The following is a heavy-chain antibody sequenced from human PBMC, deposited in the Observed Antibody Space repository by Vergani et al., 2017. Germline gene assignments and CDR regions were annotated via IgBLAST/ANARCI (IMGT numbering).Heavy chain of an antibody. CDR1: GFSIDNGYY. V-gene: IGHV4-38-2*01. CDR2: IYRTGRT. Sequence: VQLQESGPGLVKPSETLSLTCAVSGFSIDNGYYWDWIRQPPGKGLEWIGSIYRTGRTHFNPSLKSRVTISVDTSNNHFSLRLNSLTAADTAVYYCARRSGIVYDIFSGTQYFFDFWCQGTLVTVSS. D-gene: IGHD3-9*01. J-gene: IGHJ4*02. CDR3: ARRSGIVYDIFSGTQYFFDF.